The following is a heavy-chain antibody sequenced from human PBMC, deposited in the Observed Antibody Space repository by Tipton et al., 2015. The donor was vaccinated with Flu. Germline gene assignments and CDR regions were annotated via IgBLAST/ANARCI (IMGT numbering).Heavy chain of an antibody. CDR2: ITGSANNI. Sequence: GSLRLSCAASGFSFSRSEMSWVRQAPGKRPEWISYITGSANNIFYADSVKGRFTISRDNARNSLFLQMNSLRVEDTAVYYCARDSDYGSGSYWIDYWGQGTLVIVSS. J-gene: IGHJ4*02. V-gene: IGHV3-48*03. CDR1: GFSFSRSE. D-gene: IGHD3-10*01. CDR3: ARDSDYGSGSYWIDY.